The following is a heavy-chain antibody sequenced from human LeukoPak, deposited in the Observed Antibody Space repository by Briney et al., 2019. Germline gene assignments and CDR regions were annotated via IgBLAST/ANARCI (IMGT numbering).Heavy chain of an antibody. CDR3: ARLLHYYDSSGYYHYFDY. CDR2: ISSSSSYI. J-gene: IGHJ4*02. D-gene: IGHD3-22*01. Sequence: GGSLRLSCAASGFTLSSYSMNWVRQAPGKGLEWVSSISSSSSYIYYADSVKGRFTISRDNAKNSLYLQMNSLRAEDTAVYYCARLLHYYDSSGYYHYFDYWGQGTLVTVSS. V-gene: IGHV3-21*01. CDR1: GFTLSSYS.